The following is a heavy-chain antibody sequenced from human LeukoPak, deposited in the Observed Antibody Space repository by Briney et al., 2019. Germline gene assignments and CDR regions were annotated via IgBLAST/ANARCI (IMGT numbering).Heavy chain of an antibody. CDR2: INPSGGST. V-gene: IGHV1-46*01. J-gene: IGHJ4*02. CDR1: GYTFTGYY. CDR3: ARASDIAAAGPNTPYFDY. Sequence: GASVKVSCKASGYTFTGYYMHWVRQAPGQGLEWMGIINPSGGSTSYAQKFQGRVTMTRDTSTSTVYMELSSLRSEDTAVYYCARASDIAAAGPNTPYFDYWGQGTLVTVSS. D-gene: IGHD6-13*01.